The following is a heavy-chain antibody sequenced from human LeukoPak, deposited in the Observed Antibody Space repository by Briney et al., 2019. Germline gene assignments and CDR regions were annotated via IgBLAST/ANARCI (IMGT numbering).Heavy chain of an antibody. Sequence: ASVKVSCKASGYTFTSYGISWVRQAPGQGLEWMGWISAYNGNTNYAQKLHGRVTMTTDTSTSTAYMELRSLRSDDTAVYYCARVEEQWLVLPRHYFDYWGQGTLVTVSS. CDR1: GYTFTSYG. D-gene: IGHD6-19*01. V-gene: IGHV1-18*01. CDR3: ARVEEQWLVLPRHYFDY. CDR2: ISAYNGNT. J-gene: IGHJ4*02.